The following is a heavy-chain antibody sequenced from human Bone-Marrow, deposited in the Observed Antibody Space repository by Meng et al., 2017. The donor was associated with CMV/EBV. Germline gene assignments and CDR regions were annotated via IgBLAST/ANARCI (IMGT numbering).Heavy chain of an antibody. CDR1: GSLSSGGDY. Sequence: GSLSSGGDYWGWIRQHPGKGLEWIGYLYYSGSAYYSPSLKSRVTISVDTSKNQFSLKLSSVTAADTAVYYCVRYCYDTSGYYYFDYWGQGTLVTVSS. J-gene: IGHJ4*02. CDR2: LYYSGSA. D-gene: IGHD3-22*01. V-gene: IGHV4-31*02. CDR3: VRYCYDTSGYYYFDY.